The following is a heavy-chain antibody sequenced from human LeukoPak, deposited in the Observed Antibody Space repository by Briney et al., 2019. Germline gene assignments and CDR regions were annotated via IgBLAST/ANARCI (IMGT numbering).Heavy chain of an antibody. CDR2: IYHSGST. CDR3: ARDTLSVTTLITDWFDP. D-gene: IGHD4-23*01. CDR1: GGSISSSNW. Sequence: SETLSLTCAVSGGSISSSNWWSWVRQPPGKGLEWIGGIYHSGSTNYNPSLKSRVTISVDKSKNQFSLKLSSVTAADTAVYYCARDTLSVTTLITDWFDPWGQGTLVAVSS. V-gene: IGHV4-4*02. J-gene: IGHJ5*02.